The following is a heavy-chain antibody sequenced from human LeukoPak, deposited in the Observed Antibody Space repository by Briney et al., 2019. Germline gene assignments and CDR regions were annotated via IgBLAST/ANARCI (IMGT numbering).Heavy chain of an antibody. CDR3: ARGIAAVGTAPDY. J-gene: IGHJ4*02. CDR2: ISGSSHYT. CDR1: GFTFSDHY. D-gene: IGHD6-13*01. Sequence: GGSLRLSCAASGFTFSDHYMSWIRQAPGKGLEWVSYISGSSHYTNTADSVKGRFTISRDNAKNSLYLQMNSLRTEDTAVYYCARGIAAVGTAPDYWGQGTLVTVSS. V-gene: IGHV3-11*06.